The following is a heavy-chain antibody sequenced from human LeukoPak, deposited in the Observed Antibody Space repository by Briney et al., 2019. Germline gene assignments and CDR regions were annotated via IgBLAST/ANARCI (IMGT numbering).Heavy chain of an antibody. V-gene: IGHV3-48*03. CDR3: ASVGRADY. CDR2: ISSSGSTI. J-gene: IGHJ4*02. CDR1: GFTLSNYE. D-gene: IGHD2-15*01. Sequence: GGSLRLSCAASGFTLSNYEMNWVSQAPGKGLEWVSYISSSGSTIYHADSVKGRFTISRDNAKNSLYLQMNSLKVEDTAVYYCASVGRADYWGRGTLVTVSS.